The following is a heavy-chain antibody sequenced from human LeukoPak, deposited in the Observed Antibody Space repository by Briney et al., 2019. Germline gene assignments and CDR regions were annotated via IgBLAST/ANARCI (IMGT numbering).Heavy chain of an antibody. J-gene: IGHJ4*02. Sequence: PSETLSLTCAVYGGSFSVYYWSWIRQPPGKGLEWIGEINHSGSTNYNPSLKSRVTISVDTSKNQFSLKLSSVTAADTAVYYCARGRVYYDWGQGTLVTVSS. CDR1: GGSFSVYY. D-gene: IGHD1-26*01. CDR3: ARGRVYYD. V-gene: IGHV4-34*01. CDR2: INHSGST.